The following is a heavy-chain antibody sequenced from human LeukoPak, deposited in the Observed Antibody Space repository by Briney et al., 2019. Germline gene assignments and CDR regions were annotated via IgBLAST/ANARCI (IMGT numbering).Heavy chain of an antibody. Sequence: ASAIVSCKASGYTFTGYYMHWVRQAPGQGLEWRGWINPNSGGTNYAQKFQGRVTMTRDTSISTAYMELSRLRSDDTAVYYCARGARIQLWPLNWFDPWGQGTLVTVSS. V-gene: IGHV1-2*02. D-gene: IGHD5-18*01. CDR2: INPNSGGT. CDR1: GYTFTGYY. J-gene: IGHJ5*02. CDR3: ARGARIQLWPLNWFDP.